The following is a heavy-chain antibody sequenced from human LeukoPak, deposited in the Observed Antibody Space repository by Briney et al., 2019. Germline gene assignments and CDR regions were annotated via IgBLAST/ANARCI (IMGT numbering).Heavy chain of an antibody. Sequence: ASVKVSCKASGYTFTSYDINWVRQATGQGLEWMGWMNPNSGNTGYAQKFQGRVTMTRNTSISTAYMEPSSLRTEDTAVYYCASASRIAIFGMVNYDLDVWGRGTTVTVSS. J-gene: IGHJ6*02. CDR1: GYTFTSYD. D-gene: IGHD3-3*01. V-gene: IGHV1-8*01. CDR2: MNPNSGNT. CDR3: ASASRIAIFGMVNYDLDV.